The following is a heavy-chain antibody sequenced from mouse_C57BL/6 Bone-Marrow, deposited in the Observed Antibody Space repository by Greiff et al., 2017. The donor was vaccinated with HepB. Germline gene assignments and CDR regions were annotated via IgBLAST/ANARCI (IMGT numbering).Heavy chain of an antibody. CDR2: IDPSDSYT. Sequence: QVQLQQPGAELVMPGASVKLSCKASGYTFTSYWMHWVKQRPGQGLEWIGEIDPSDSYTNYNQKFKGKSTLTVDKSSSTAYMQISSLTSEDSAVYYCAVINWYFDVWGTGTTVTVSS. CDR1: GYTFTSYW. V-gene: IGHV1-69*01. J-gene: IGHJ1*03. CDR3: AVINWYFDV.